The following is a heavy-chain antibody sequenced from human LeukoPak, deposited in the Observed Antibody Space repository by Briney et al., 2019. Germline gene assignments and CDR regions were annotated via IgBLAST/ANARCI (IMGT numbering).Heavy chain of an antibody. V-gene: IGHV3-43*01. CDR2: IRWDVGRT. D-gene: IGHD4/OR15-4a*01. Sequence: GGSLRLSCVLSGFNFDDYSIHWVRQAPGKGLEWVGLIRWDVGRTHYGDSVKGRFTISRDKGRNSLYLQMSSVTTGDAALYYCAKEKLDTLWCTFDYWGQGTLVTVSS. CDR3: AKEKLDTLWCTFDY. CDR1: GFNFDDYS. J-gene: IGHJ4*02.